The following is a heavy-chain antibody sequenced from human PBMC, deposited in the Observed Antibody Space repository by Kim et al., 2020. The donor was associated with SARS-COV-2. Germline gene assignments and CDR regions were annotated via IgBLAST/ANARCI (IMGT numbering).Heavy chain of an antibody. D-gene: IGHD2-15*01. Sequence: SETLSLTCTVSGGSISSSSYYWGWIRQPPGKGLEWIGSIYYSGSTYYNPSLKSRVTISVDTSKNQFSLKLSSVTAADTAVYYCARTNTETYCSGGSCWFDPWGQGTLVTVSS. CDR3: ARTNTETYCSGGSCWFDP. V-gene: IGHV4-39*07. CDR2: IYYSGST. J-gene: IGHJ5*02. CDR1: GGSISSSSYY.